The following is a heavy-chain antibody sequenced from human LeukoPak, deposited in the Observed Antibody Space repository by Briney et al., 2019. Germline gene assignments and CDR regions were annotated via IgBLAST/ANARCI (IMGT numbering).Heavy chain of an antibody. D-gene: IGHD6-19*01. Sequence: SETLSLTCAVYGGSFSGYYWSWIRQPPGKGLEWIGEINHSGSTNYNPSLKSRVTISVDTSKNQFSLKLSSVTAADTAVYYCARGTGPSSGWYLGTFDYWGQGTLVTVSS. J-gene: IGHJ4*02. V-gene: IGHV4-34*01. CDR3: ARGTGPSSGWYLGTFDY. CDR1: GGSFSGYY. CDR2: INHSGST.